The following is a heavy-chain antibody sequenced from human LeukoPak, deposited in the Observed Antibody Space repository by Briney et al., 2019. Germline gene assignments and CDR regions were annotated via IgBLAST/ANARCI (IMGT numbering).Heavy chain of an antibody. D-gene: IGHD3-3*01. J-gene: IGHJ4*02. CDR2: ISWNSGSI. CDR1: GFTFDDYA. CDR3: AKTNYDFWSGRGYYFDY. V-gene: IGHV3-9*01. Sequence: PGGSPRLSCAASGFTFDDYAMHWVRQAPGKGLEWVSGISWNSGSIGYADSVKGRFTISRDNAKNSLYLQMNSLRAEDTALYYCAKTNYDFWSGRGYYFDYWGQGTLVTVSS.